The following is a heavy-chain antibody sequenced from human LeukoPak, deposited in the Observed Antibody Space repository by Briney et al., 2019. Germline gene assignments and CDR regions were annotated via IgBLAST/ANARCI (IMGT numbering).Heavy chain of an antibody. CDR2: IKQDGSEK. D-gene: IGHD6-19*01. CDR1: GITLSELW. Sequence: GGSLRLSCAGYGITLSELWMNWVRQVPGKGLEWVANIKQDGSEKKYVDSVRGRFTISRDNAKNSVYLQMNSLRVDDTAVYYCVGGYGWLPDYWGQGALVTVSS. V-gene: IGHV3-7*04. CDR3: VGGYGWLPDY. J-gene: IGHJ4*02.